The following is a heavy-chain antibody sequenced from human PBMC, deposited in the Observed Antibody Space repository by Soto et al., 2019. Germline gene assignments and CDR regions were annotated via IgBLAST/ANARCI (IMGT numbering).Heavy chain of an antibody. Sequence: GESLKISCKGSGYSFTSYWIGWVRQMPGKGLEWMGIIYPGDSDTRYSPSFQGQVTISADKSISTAYLQWSSLKASDTAMYYCARVEIPGYSSRWILGAFDIWGQGTMVTVSS. CDR2: IYPGDSDT. V-gene: IGHV5-51*01. CDR3: ARVEIPGYSSRWILGAFDI. D-gene: IGHD6-13*01. J-gene: IGHJ3*02. CDR1: GYSFTSYW.